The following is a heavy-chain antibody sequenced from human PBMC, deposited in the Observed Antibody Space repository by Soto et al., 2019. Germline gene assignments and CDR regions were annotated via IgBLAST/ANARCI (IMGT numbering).Heavy chain of an antibody. J-gene: IGHJ5*02. D-gene: IGHD2-15*01. CDR1: VGSFSDSY. CDR2: INHAGST. Sequence: LSLTCAVYVGSFSDSYWSWIRQPPGKGLEWIGEINHAGSTNYNPSLQNRVTISVDTSKNQFSLRLNSVTAADTAVYYCARGGRPLISFEPWGQGSPVTVSS. V-gene: IGHV4-34*01. CDR3: ARGGRPLISFEP.